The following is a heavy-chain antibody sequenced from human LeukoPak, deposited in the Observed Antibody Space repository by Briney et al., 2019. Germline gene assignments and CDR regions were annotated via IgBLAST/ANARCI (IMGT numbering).Heavy chain of an antibody. CDR2: IYSGGST. Sequence: QSGGSLRLSCAASGFTVRSNYMTWVRQAPGKGLEWVSVIYSGGSTYYADSVRGRFTISRDNSKNTLYLQMNSLRAADTAVYYCARDRGGSYFDYWGQGTLVTDSS. CDR3: ARDRGGSYFDY. D-gene: IGHD1-26*01. V-gene: IGHV3-66*02. CDR1: GFTVRSNY. J-gene: IGHJ4*02.